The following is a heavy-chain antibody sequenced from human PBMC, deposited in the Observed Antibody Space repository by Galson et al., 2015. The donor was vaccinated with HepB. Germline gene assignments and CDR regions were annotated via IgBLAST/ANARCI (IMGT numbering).Heavy chain of an antibody. CDR3: AKDSYYDSSGYYYEEDWFDP. D-gene: IGHD3-22*01. J-gene: IGHJ5*02. CDR2: ISGSGGST. Sequence: SLRLSCAASGFTFSSYAMSWVRQAPGKGLEWVSAISGSGGSTYYADSVKGRFTISRDNSKNTLYLQMNSLRAEDTAVYYCAKDSYYDSSGYYYEEDWFDPWGQGTLVTVSS. V-gene: IGHV3-23*01. CDR1: GFTFSSYA.